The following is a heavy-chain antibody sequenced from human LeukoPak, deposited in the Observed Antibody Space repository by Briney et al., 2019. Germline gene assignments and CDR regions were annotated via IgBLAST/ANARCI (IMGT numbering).Heavy chain of an antibody. CDR3: ARGGRRYDYYYHMDV. V-gene: IGHV3-48*02. CDR1: GFTFSSYS. J-gene: IGHJ6*03. CDR2: ISSSSSTI. Sequence: PGGSLRLSCAASGFTFSSYSMNWVRQAPGKGLEWISYISSSSSTIYYADSVKGRFTISRDNAKNSLYLQMSSLRDEDTAMYYCARGGRRYDYYYHMDVWGKGTTGTVSS.